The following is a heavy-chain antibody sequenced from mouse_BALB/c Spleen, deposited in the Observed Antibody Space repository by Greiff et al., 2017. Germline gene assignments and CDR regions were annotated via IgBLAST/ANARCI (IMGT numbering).Heavy chain of an antibody. CDR2: ISDGGSYT. J-gene: IGHJ3*01. D-gene: IGHD2-10*01. V-gene: IGHV5-4*02. CDR3: ARAYYGNYEFAY. CDR1: GFTFSDYY. Sequence: EVQLVESGGGLVKPGGSLKLSCAASGFTFSDYYMYWVRQTPEKRLEWVATISDGGSYTYYPDSVKGRFTISRDNAKNNLYLQMSSLKSEDTAMYYCARAYYGNYEFAYWGQGTLVTVSA.